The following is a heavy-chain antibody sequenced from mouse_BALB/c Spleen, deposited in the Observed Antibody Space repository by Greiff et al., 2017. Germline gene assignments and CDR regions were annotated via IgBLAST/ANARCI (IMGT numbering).Heavy chain of an antibody. CDR3: AGADDGYYRYSAMDY. V-gene: IGHV5-4*02. CDR1: GFTFSDYY. CDR2: ISDGGSYT. Sequence: EVKLMESGGGLVKPGGSLKLSCAASGFTFSDYYMYWVRQTPEKRLEWVATISDGGSYTYYPDSVKGRFTISRDNAKNNLYLQMSSLKSEDTAMYDCAGADDGYYRYSAMDYWGQGTSVTVSS. J-gene: IGHJ4*01. D-gene: IGHD2-3*01.